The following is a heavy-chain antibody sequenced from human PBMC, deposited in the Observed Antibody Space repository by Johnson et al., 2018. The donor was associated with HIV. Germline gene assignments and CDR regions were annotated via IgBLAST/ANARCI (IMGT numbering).Heavy chain of an antibody. CDR1: GFTFSSYW. V-gene: IGHV3-7*05. Sequence: VQLVESGGGVGQPGRSLKVPCAASGFTFSSYWMGWVRQAPGKGLEWVANIKEDGSEKDYVDSVKGRFTISRDNPKNSLYLQMKSLRAEDTAVYYCARDCSSWRHAFDIWGQGTMVTVSS. J-gene: IGHJ3*02. CDR2: IKEDGSEK. CDR3: ARDCSSWRHAFDI. D-gene: IGHD6-13*01.